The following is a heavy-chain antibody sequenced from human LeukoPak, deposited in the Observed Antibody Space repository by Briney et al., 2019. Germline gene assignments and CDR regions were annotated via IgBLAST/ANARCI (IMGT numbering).Heavy chain of an antibody. CDR2: IWYDGSIK. CDR3: ASYLTSIPSGMDV. D-gene: IGHD2/OR15-2a*01. J-gene: IGHJ6*02. V-gene: IGHV3-33*01. Sequence: GGSLRLSCAASGFTFDTHGMHWVRQAPGKGLEWVAVIWYDGSIKYYSDSVKGRFTISRDNSKDTLYLQMNSLRAEDTAVYYCASYLTSIPSGMDVWGQGTTVTVSS. CDR1: GFTFDTHG.